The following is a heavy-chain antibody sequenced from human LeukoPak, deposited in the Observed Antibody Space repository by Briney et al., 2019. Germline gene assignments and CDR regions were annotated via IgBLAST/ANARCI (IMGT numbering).Heavy chain of an antibody. CDR1: GFTFDDYG. D-gene: IGHD3-22*01. V-gene: IGHV3-74*01. CDR3: ARQIAPEYYYDSSGYHDY. J-gene: IGHJ4*02. CDR2: IDGDGSNS. Sequence: GGSLRLSCAASGFTFDDYGMSWVRQAPGKGLVWVSRIDGDGSNSNYADSVKGRFTISRDNARNTLYLQMNGLRAEDTAVYYCARQIAPEYYYDSSGYHDYWGQGTLVTVSS.